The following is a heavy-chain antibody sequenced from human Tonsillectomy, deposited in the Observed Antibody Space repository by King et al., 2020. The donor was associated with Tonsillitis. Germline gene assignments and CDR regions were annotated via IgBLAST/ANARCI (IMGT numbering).Heavy chain of an antibody. D-gene: IGHD3-10*01. CDR2: IYYSGST. CDR1: GGYISSGGYY. Sequence: VQLQESGPGLVKPSQTLSLTCTVSGGYISSGGYYWSWIRQHPGKGLEWIGYIYYSGSTYYNPSLKSRVTISVDTSKNQFSLKLSSVTAADTAVYYCARDRHYGSGSYYNPRAGWFDPWGQGTLVTVSS. CDR3: ARDRHYGSGSYYNPRAGWFDP. V-gene: IGHV4-31*03. J-gene: IGHJ5*02.